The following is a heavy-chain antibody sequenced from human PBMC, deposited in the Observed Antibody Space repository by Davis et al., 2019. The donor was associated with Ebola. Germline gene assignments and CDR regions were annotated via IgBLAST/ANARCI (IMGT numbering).Heavy chain of an antibody. Sequence: SETLSLTCTVSGGSISSSSYYWGWIRQPPGKGLEWIGSIYYSGSTYYNPSLKSRFTISVDTSTNQFSLKLSSVTAADTAVYYCARLTLDSSSWYWVWFDPWGQGTLVTVSS. CDR3: ARLTLDSSSWYWVWFDP. CDR2: IYYSGST. V-gene: IGHV4-39*01. D-gene: IGHD6-13*01. J-gene: IGHJ5*02. CDR1: GGSISSSSYY.